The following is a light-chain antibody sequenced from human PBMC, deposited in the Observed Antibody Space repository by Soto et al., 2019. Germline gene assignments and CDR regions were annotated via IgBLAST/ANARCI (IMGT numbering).Light chain of an antibody. CDR1: QSVSSN. J-gene: IGKJ1*01. CDR2: GAS. V-gene: IGKV3-15*01. Sequence: ETVMTQSPATLSVSPGERATLSCRASQSVSSNLAWFQQRPGQAPSLLIFGASTRATGIPTRFSDSGSGTEFTLTISSLQSEDFAVYYCQQYNNWPRTFGQGTKVEIK. CDR3: QQYNNWPRT.